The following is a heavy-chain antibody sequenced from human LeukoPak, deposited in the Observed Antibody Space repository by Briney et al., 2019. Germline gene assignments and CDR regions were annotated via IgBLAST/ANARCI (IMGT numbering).Heavy chain of an antibody. D-gene: IGHD5-18*01. CDR2: ISSNGGST. J-gene: IGHJ4*02. V-gene: IGHV3-64*01. CDR3: APEGGSSYDY. CDR1: GFTFSSYA. Sequence: GGSLRLSCAASGFTFSSYAMHWVRQAPGKGLEYVSAISSNGGSTYYANSVKGRFTISRDNSKNTLYLQMGSLRAEDTALYYCAPEGGSSYDYWGQGTLVTVSS.